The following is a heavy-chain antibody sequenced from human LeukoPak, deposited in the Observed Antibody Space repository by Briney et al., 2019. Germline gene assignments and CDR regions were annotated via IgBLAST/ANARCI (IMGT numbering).Heavy chain of an antibody. CDR3: ARGYSSSSTLYYYYYYMDV. D-gene: IGHD6-6*01. J-gene: IGHJ6*03. Sequence: PSETLSLTCTVSGDSLSSGSYYWSWIRQPAGKGLEWIGRIYTSGTTNYNPSLKSRVTMSVDTSKNQFSLKLSSVTAADTAVYYCARGYSSSSTLYYYYYYMDVWGKGTTVTVSS. CDR1: GDSLSSGSYY. V-gene: IGHV4-61*02. CDR2: IYTSGTT.